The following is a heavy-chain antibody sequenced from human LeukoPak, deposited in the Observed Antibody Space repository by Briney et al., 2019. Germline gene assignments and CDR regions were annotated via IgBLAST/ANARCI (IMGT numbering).Heavy chain of an antibody. J-gene: IGHJ4*02. V-gene: IGHV4-59*01. CDR3: ASAYYYDSSGAFDY. Sequence: PSETLSLTCTVSGGSISSYYWSWIRQPPGKGLEWIGYIYYSGSTNYNPSLKSRVTISVDTSKNQFSLKLSSVTAADTPVYYCASAYYYDSSGAFDYWGQGTLVTVSS. CDR2: IYYSGST. CDR1: GGSISSYY. D-gene: IGHD3-22*01.